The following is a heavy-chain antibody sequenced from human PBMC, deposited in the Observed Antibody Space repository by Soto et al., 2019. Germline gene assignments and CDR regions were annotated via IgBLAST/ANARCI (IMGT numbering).Heavy chain of an antibody. CDR2: FDPEDGDT. Sequence: ASVKVSCKVSGYTLTGLSMHWVRQAPGKGLEWMGGFDPEDGDTIYAQKFQGRVTMTEDTSTDTAYMELSSLRSEDTAVYYCATSYNSHSSGSTIDYWGQGTMVTVSS. CDR3: ATSYNSHSSGSTIDY. J-gene: IGHJ4*02. D-gene: IGHD3-22*01. V-gene: IGHV1-24*01. CDR1: GYTLTGLS.